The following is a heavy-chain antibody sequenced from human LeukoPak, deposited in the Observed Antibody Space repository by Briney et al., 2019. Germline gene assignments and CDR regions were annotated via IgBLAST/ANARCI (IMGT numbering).Heavy chain of an antibody. CDR1: GGSISSGGYY. Sequence: SQTLSLTCTVSGGSISSGGYYWSWIRQHPGKGLEWIGYIYYSGSTYYNPSLKSRVTISVDTSKNQFSLKLSSVTAADTAVYYCAREDHSSSWYGAFDIWGQGTMVTVSS. V-gene: IGHV4-31*03. J-gene: IGHJ3*02. CDR3: AREDHSSSWYGAFDI. CDR2: IYYSGST. D-gene: IGHD6-13*01.